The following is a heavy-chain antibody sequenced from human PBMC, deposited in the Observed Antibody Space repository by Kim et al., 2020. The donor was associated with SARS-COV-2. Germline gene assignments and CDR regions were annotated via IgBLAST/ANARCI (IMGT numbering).Heavy chain of an antibody. V-gene: IGHV4-34*01. CDR3: ARVVILHGSVAVDY. D-gene: IGHD6-19*01. CDR2: INHSGST. Sequence: SETLSLTFAVYGGSFIGYYWSWIRQPPGKGLDWIGEINHSGSTNYNPSLKSRVTISVDTSKNQFSLKLSSVTAADTAVYYCARVVILHGSVAVDYWGQGT. J-gene: IGHJ4*02. CDR1: GGSFIGYY.